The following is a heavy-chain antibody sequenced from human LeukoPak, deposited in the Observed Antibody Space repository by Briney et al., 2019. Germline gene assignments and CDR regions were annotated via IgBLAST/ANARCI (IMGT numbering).Heavy chain of an antibody. CDR1: GFTFSSYA. D-gene: IGHD7-27*01. CDR2: ISSSGSTI. Sequence: DPGGSLRLSCAASGFTFSSYAMSWVRQAPGKGLEWVSYISSSGSTIYYADSVKGRFTISRDNAKNSLYLQMNSLRAEDTAVYYCASPHLGPTGEGDYWGQGTLVTVSS. J-gene: IGHJ4*02. V-gene: IGHV3-48*04. CDR3: ASPHLGPTGEGDY.